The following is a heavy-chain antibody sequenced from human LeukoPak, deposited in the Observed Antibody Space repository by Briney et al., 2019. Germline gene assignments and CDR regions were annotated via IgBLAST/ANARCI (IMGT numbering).Heavy chain of an antibody. Sequence: GGSLRLSCAVSGFTVSSNYMSWVRQAPGKGLEWVSIIYSGDSTYYADSVKGRFTMSRDNSKNRLYLQMNSLRVEDTAVYYCARVDTGSYRTAFDIWGQGTMVTVSS. J-gene: IGHJ3*02. D-gene: IGHD1-26*01. CDR2: IYSGDST. V-gene: IGHV3-66*01. CDR3: ARVDTGSYRTAFDI. CDR1: GFTVSSNY.